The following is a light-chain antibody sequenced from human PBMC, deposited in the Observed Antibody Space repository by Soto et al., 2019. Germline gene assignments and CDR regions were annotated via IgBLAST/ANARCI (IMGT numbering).Light chain of an antibody. CDR2: GAF. V-gene: IGKV3-20*01. Sequence: EIVLTQSPGTLSLSPGERATLSCRASQSVGSTYLAWYQQKPGQAPRLLIYGAFSRAAGIPDRFSGSGSGTDFALTISRLEPEDFAVDDCQQCGGSAYTFGQGTKLEIK. CDR1: QSVGSTY. J-gene: IGKJ2*01. CDR3: QQCGGSAYT.